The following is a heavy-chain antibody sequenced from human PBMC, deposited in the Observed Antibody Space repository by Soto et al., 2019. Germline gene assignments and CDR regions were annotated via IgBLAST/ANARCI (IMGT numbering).Heavy chain of an antibody. CDR2: IWYDGSHK. D-gene: IGHD3-22*01. J-gene: IGHJ4*02. Sequence: PGGSLRLSCAASGFTFTKFGMHWVRQAPGKGLEWVAIIWYDGSHKYYADSVKGRFTISRDNSKNTVSLHMDSLGAEDTAMYYCAGTPGVITVISAFDHWGQGTPVTFSS. V-gene: IGHV3-33*01. CDR3: AGTPGVITVISAFDH. CDR1: GFTFTKFG.